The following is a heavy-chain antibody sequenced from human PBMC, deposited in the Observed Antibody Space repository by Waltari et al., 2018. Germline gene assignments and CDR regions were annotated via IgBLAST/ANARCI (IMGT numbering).Heavy chain of an antibody. CDR1: GFTFTSSA. J-gene: IGHJ4*02. CDR3: AAGGRVDILTGDSRY. V-gene: IGHV1-58*01. CDR2: IVVGSGNT. D-gene: IGHD3-9*01. Sequence: QMQLVQSGPEVKKPGTSVKVSCKASGFTFTSSAGKWVRRARGQRLEWIGWIVVGSGNTNYAQKFQERVTITRDMSTSTAYMELSSLRSEDTAVYYCAAGGRVDILTGDSRYWGQGTLVTVSS.